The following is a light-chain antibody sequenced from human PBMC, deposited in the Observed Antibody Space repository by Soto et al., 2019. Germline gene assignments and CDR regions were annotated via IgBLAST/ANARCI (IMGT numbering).Light chain of an antibody. V-gene: IGKV3-20*01. CDR1: QSLGSD. CDR3: QQYGSSPIT. CDR2: GAS. J-gene: IGKJ5*01. Sequence: EIVMTQPPGTLSLSPGDTATLSCRASQSLGSDLAWYQQKPGQAPRLLIHGASSRATGIPDRISGSGSGTDFTLTISRLEPEDFAVYYCQQYGSSPITFGQGTRLEIK.